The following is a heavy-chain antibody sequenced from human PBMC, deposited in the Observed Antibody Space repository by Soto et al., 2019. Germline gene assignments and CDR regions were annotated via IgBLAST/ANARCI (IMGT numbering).Heavy chain of an antibody. Sequence: GGSLRLSCAASGFTFSSYWMSWVRQAPGKGLEWVANIEQDGSEKYYVDSVKGRFTISRDNAKNSLYLQMNSLRAEDTAVYYCASSPLRFVVECGCIDPWGQGTLVTVSS. J-gene: IGHJ5*02. CDR1: GFTFSSYW. CDR3: ASSPLRFVVECGCIDP. V-gene: IGHV3-7*01. CDR2: IEQDGSEK. D-gene: IGHD3-16*01.